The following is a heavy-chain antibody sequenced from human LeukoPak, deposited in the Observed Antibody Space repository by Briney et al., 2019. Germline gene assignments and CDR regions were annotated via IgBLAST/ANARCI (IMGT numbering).Heavy chain of an antibody. D-gene: IGHD6-6*01. CDR1: GGTFSSYA. CDR2: IIPIFGTA. Sequence: SVKVSCKASGGTFSSYAISWVRQAPGKGREWMGGIIPIFGTANYAQKFQGRVTITADKSTSTAYMELSSLRSEDTAVYYCARDQYSSSSGLLGYWGQGTLVTVSS. CDR3: ARDQYSSSSGLLGY. J-gene: IGHJ4*02. V-gene: IGHV1-69*06.